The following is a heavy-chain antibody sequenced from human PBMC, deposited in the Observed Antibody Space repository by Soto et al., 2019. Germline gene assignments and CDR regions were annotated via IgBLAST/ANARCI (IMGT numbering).Heavy chain of an antibody. CDR3: ASIDYGDYVTIHY. D-gene: IGHD4-17*01. Sequence: TLCLTCAESRRAINRCRSPWTSFHQPPGKGLDWIGYIYHSGSTYYNPSLKSRVTISVDTSKNQFSLKLSSVTAADTAVYYCASIDYGDYVTIHYWGQGTPVTVSS. CDR2: IYHSGST. J-gene: IGHJ4*02. V-gene: IGHV4-30-2*01. CDR1: RRAINRCRSP.